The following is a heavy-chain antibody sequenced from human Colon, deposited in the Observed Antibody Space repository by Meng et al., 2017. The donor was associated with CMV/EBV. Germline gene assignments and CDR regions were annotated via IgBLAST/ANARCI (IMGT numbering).Heavy chain of an antibody. D-gene: IGHD3-9*01. V-gene: IGHV3-30*02. CDR3: AKAHDIGISRGMDV. Sequence: GESLKISCAASGFTFSSYGMHWVRQAPGKGLEWLSFIRYDGSDAYYADSVKGRFTVSRDNSQNTLYLQMNSLRVEDSAVYYCAKAHDIGISRGMDVWGQGTPVTVSS. J-gene: IGHJ6*02. CDR2: IRYDGSDA. CDR1: GFTFSSYG.